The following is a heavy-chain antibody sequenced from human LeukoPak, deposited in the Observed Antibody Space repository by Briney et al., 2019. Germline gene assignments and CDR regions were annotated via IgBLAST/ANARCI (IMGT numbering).Heavy chain of an antibody. CDR1: GFTFSSYA. Sequence: GGSLRLSCAASGFTFSSYAMHWVRQAPGKGLEWVAVISYDGSNKYYADSVKGRFTISRDNSKNTLYLQMNSLRAEDTAVYYCARRYYDSSGSPFPYWGQGTLVTVSS. D-gene: IGHD3-22*01. V-gene: IGHV3-30-3*01. J-gene: IGHJ4*02. CDR2: ISYDGSNK. CDR3: ARRYYDSSGSPFPY.